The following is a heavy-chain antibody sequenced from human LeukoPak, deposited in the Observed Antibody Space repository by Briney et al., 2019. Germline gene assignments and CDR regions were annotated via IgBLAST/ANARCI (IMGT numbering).Heavy chain of an antibody. D-gene: IGHD6-13*01. Sequence: PGGSLRLSCAASGFTFSNYGMHWVRQAPGKGLEWVAVIWHDGSNKYYADSVKGRVTLSRDNSKNTLFLQMNSLRPEDTAVYFCARDLTQLALFDYWGQGTLVTVSS. V-gene: IGHV3-33*01. CDR2: IWHDGSNK. CDR1: GFTFSNYG. J-gene: IGHJ4*02. CDR3: ARDLTQLALFDY.